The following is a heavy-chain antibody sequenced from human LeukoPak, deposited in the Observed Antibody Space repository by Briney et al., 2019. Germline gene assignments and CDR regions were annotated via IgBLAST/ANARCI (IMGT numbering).Heavy chain of an antibody. V-gene: IGHV3-30-3*01. CDR1: GFTFSSYA. CDR3: ARDASGATGGFDY. J-gene: IGHJ4*02. Sequence: PGGSLRLSCAASGFTFSSYAMHWVRQAPGKGLEWVAVISYDGSNKYYADSVKGRFTISRDNSKNTLYLQMNSLRAEDTAVYYCARDASGATGGFDYWGQGTLVTVSS. D-gene: IGHD1-26*01. CDR2: ISYDGSNK.